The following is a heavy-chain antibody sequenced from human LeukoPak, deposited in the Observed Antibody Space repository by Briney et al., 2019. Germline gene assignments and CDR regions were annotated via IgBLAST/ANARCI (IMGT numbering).Heavy chain of an antibody. CDR2: ISGSSSYI. Sequence: GGSLRLSCAASGFTFSSYSMNWVRQAPGKGLEWVSSISGSSSYIYYADSVKGRFTISRDNAKNSLYLQMNSLRAEDTAVYYCARSPTYYDFWSGYKFIDYWGQGTLVTVSS. D-gene: IGHD3-3*01. J-gene: IGHJ4*02. V-gene: IGHV3-21*01. CDR1: GFTFSSYS. CDR3: ARSPTYYDFWSGYKFIDY.